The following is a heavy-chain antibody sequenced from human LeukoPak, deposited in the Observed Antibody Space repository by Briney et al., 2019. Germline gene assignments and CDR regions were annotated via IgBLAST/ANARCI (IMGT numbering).Heavy chain of an antibody. D-gene: IGHD6-13*01. CDR2: IYTSGST. Sequence: SETLSLTCTVSGGSISSYYWSWIRQPAGKGLERIGRIYTSGSTNYNPSLKSRVTMSVDTSKNQFSLKLSSVTAADTAVYYCAREERYSSSWYEIYYYYYGMDVWGQGTTVTVPS. J-gene: IGHJ6*02. CDR1: GGSISSYY. CDR3: AREERYSSSWYEIYYYYYGMDV. V-gene: IGHV4-4*07.